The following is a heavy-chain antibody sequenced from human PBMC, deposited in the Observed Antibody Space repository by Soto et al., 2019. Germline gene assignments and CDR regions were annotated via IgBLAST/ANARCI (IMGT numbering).Heavy chain of an antibody. D-gene: IGHD1-26*01. CDR2: ISYDGSNK. CDR1: GFTFSSYA. CDR3: ARRSGSYYDY. Sequence: GGSLRLSCAASGFTFSSYAMHWVRQAPGKGLEWVAVISYDGSNKYYADPVKGRFTISRDNSKNTLYLQMNSLRAEDTAVYYCARRSGSYYDYWGHGTLVTVSS. V-gene: IGHV3-30*04. J-gene: IGHJ4*01.